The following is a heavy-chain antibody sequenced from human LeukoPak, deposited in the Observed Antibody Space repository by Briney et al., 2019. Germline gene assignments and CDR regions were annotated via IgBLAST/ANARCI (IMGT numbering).Heavy chain of an antibody. CDR3: AKAGLGYYGSGSRHDY. Sequence: GGSLRLSCAASGFTFSGSAMHWVRQASGKGLEWVGRIRSKANSYATAYAASVKGRFTISRDDSKNTAYLQMNSLRAEDTAVYYCAKAGLGYYGSGSRHDYWGQGTLVTVPS. CDR1: GFTFSGSA. D-gene: IGHD3-10*01. CDR2: IRSKANSYAT. J-gene: IGHJ4*02. V-gene: IGHV3-73*01.